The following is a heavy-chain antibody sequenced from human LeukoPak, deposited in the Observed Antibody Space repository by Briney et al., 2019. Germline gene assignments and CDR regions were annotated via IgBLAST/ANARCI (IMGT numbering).Heavy chain of an antibody. D-gene: IGHD4-17*01. CDR1: GGSISSSSYY. J-gene: IGHJ4*02. CDR2: IYYSGST. CDR3: AIPHDYGDYGVFDY. V-gene: IGHV4-39*01. Sequence: SETLSLTCTVSGGSISSSSYYWGWIRQPPGKGLEWIGSIYYSGSTYYNPSLKSRVTISVDTSKNQFSLKLSSVTAADTAVYYCAIPHDYGDYGVFDYWGQGTLVTVSS.